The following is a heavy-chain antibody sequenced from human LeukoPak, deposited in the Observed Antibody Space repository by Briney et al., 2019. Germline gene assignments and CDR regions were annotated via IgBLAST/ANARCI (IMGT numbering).Heavy chain of an antibody. V-gene: IGHV4-59*08. J-gene: IGHJ6*04. CDR3: ARHAYGEGMVV. Sequence: SETLSLTCTVSGGSLNGYYWGWIRQPPGKGLEYIGYIHSSEGTAHNASLKSRLTISLDTSKNQFSLTLSSVTAADTAVYYCARHAYGEGMVVWGKGTTVTVSS. CDR1: GGSLNGYY. CDR2: IHSSEGT. D-gene: IGHD4-17*01.